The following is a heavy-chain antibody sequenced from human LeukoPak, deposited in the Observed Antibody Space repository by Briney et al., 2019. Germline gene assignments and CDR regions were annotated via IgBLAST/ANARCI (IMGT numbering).Heavy chain of an antibody. D-gene: IGHD6-13*01. J-gene: IGHJ6*03. CDR2: IYYSGST. CDR3: ARGRPAAGIYYYYYMDV. V-gene: IGHV4-59*12. Sequence: SETLSLTCTVSGGSISSYYWSWIRQPPGKGLEWIGYIYYSGSTNYNPSLKSRVTISVDTSKNQFSLKLSSVTAADTAVYYCARGRPAAGIYYYYYMDVWGKGTTVTVSS. CDR1: GGSISSYY.